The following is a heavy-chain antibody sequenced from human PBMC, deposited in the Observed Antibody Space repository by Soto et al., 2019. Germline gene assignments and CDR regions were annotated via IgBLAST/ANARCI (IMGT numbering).Heavy chain of an antibody. CDR3: AKSRFRQNYFDY. D-gene: IGHD3-16*01. J-gene: IGHJ4*02. CDR1: GFTFSTYA. V-gene: IGHV3-23*01. Sequence: GGSLRLSCGASGFTFSTYAMSWVRQAPGKGLEWVSTIGATGIDTFYADSVKGRFTVSRDNSENTVYLQMNSLGGDDTAVYYCAKSRFRQNYFDYWGQGTLVTVSS. CDR2: IGATGIDT.